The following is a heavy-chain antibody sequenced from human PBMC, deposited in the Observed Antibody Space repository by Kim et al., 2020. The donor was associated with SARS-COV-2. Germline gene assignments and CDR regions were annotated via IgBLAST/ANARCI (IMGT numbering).Heavy chain of an antibody. CDR3: ARESRRGIAAAGINFDY. V-gene: IGHV3-30*04. D-gene: IGHD6-13*01. CDR1: GFTFSSYA. J-gene: IGHJ4*02. Sequence: GGSLRLSCAASGFTFSSYAMHWVRQAPGKGLEWVAVISYDGSNKYYVDSVKGRFTISRDNSKNTLYLQMNSLRAEDTAVYYCARESRRGIAAAGINFDYWGQGTLVTVSS. CDR2: ISYDGSNK.